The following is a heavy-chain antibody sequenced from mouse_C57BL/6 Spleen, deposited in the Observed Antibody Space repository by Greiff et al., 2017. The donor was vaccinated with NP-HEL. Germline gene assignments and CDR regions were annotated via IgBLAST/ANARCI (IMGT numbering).Heavy chain of an antibody. CDR3: ARGGVVAFHWYFDV. J-gene: IGHJ1*03. V-gene: IGHV1-53*01. Sequence: VQLQQPGTELVKPGASVKLSCKASGYTFTSYWMHWVKQRPGQGLEWIGNINPSNGGTNYNEKFKSKATLTVDKSSSTAYMQLSSLTSEDSAVYYCARGGVVAFHWYFDVWGTGTTVTVSS. D-gene: IGHD1-1*01. CDR2: INPSNGGT. CDR1: GYTFTSYW.